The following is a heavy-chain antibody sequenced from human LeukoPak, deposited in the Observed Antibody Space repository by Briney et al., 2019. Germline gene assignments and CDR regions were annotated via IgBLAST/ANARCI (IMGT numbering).Heavy chain of an antibody. CDR2: IYASGIT. CDR3: ARDYYDITGYYRFDP. J-gene: IGHJ5*02. Sequence: PSETLSLTCTVSGDSISNDKYYWSWIRQSAGKGLEWIGRIYASGITNYHPSLKSRVTISLDTSKDQFSLELSSVTAADTAMYYCARDYYDITGYYRFDPWGQGTLVTVSS. V-gene: IGHV4-61*02. CDR1: GDSISNDKYY. D-gene: IGHD3-22*01.